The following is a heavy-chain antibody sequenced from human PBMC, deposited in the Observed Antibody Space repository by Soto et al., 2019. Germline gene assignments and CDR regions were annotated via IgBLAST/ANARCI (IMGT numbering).Heavy chain of an antibody. V-gene: IGHV1-2*04. CDR3: ARASSGWYPPFDY. CDR1: GYTFTGYY. CDR2: INPNSGGT. D-gene: IGHD6-19*01. J-gene: IGHJ4*02. Sequence: QVQLVQSGAEVKKPGASVKVSCKASGYTFTGYYMHWVRQAPGQGLELMGWINPNSGGTNYAQKFQGWVTMTRDTSISTAYMELSRLRSDDTAVYYCARASSGWYPPFDYWGQGTLVTVSS.